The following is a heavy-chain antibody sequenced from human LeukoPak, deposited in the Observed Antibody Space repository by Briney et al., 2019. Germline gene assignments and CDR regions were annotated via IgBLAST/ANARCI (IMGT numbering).Heavy chain of an antibody. D-gene: IGHD2-2*01. CDR2: IKQDGSEK. CDR3: ARVGHGVVVPAAMDV. V-gene: IGHV3-7*01. CDR1: GFTFSSYW. Sequence: GGSLRLSCAASGFTFSSYWMSWVRQAPGKGLEWVANIKQDGSEKYYVDSVKGRFPISRDNAKNSLYLQMNSLRAEDTAVYYCARVGHGVVVPAAMDVWGKGTTVTVSS. J-gene: IGHJ6*04.